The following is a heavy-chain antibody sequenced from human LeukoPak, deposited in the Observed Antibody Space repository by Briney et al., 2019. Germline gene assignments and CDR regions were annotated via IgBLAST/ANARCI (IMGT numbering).Heavy chain of an antibody. CDR2: IYYSGST. Sequence: SETLSLTCTVSGGSISSYYWSWIRQPPGKGLEWIGYIYYSGSTNYNPTLKSRVTISVDTSKNQFSLNLSSVTAADTAVYYCAWLPAGRYYYYGLDVWGQGTTVTVSS. CDR3: AWLPAGRYYYYGLDV. J-gene: IGHJ6*02. D-gene: IGHD5-12*01. CDR1: GGSISSYY. V-gene: IGHV4-59*01.